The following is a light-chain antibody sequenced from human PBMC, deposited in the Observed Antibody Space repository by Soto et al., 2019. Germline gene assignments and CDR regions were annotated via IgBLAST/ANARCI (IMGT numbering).Light chain of an antibody. V-gene: IGKV3-11*01. Sequence: EIVLTQSPATLSLSPGERATLSCRASQSVSSYLAWYQQKPGQAPRLLIYDASNRATGIPARFSGSGSGTDVTLTISSLEPEAFAVDYCQQRSNWTLTFGGGTQVEIK. J-gene: IGKJ4*01. CDR1: QSVSSY. CDR2: DAS. CDR3: QQRSNWTLT.